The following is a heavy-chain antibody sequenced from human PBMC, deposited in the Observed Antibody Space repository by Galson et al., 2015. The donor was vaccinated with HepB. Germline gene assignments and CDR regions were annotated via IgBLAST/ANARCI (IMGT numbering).Heavy chain of an antibody. Sequence: SLRLSCAASGFTFSGYTMNWVRQAPGKGLEWISYISSSATIYYADSVKGRFTISRDNAKNSLYLQMNSLRAEDTAVYYCARDAGFCSDTSCPFFDYWGQGTLVTVSS. J-gene: IGHJ4*02. D-gene: IGHD2-2*01. CDR3: ARDAGFCSDTSCPFFDY. V-gene: IGHV3-48*01. CDR1: GFTFSGYT. CDR2: ISSSATI.